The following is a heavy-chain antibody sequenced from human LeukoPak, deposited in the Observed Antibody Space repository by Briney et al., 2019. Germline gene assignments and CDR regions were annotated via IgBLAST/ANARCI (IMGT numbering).Heavy chain of an antibody. J-gene: IGHJ4*02. D-gene: IGHD6-19*01. CDR3: ARDRSGWYGNFDY. CDR1: GGTFSSYA. CDR2: IIPIFGTA. V-gene: IGHV1-69*06. Sequence: GASVKVSCKASGGTFSSYAISWVRQAPGQGLEWMGGIIPIFGTANYAQKFQGRVTITADKSTSTAYMELSSLRSEDTAVYYCARDRSGWYGNFDYWGQGTLVTVSS.